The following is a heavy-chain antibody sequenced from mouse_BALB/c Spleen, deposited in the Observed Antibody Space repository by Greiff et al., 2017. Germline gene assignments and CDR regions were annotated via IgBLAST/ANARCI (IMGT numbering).Heavy chain of an antibody. CDR2: ISSGGSYT. D-gene: IGHD2-1*01. V-gene: IGHV5-9-4*01. J-gene: IGHJ2*01. CDR3: ARDGGNYNYFDY. CDR1: GFTFSSYA. Sequence: EVKLVESGGGLVKPGGSLKLSCAASGFTFSSYAMSWVRQSPEKRLEWVAEISSGGSYTYYPDTVTGRFTISRDNAKNTLYLEMSSLRSEDTAMYYCARDGGNYNYFDYWGQGTTLTVSS.